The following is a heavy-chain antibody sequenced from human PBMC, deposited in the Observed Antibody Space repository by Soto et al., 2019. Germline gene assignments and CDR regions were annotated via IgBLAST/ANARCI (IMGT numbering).Heavy chain of an antibody. Sequence: QVQLVQSGAEVKKPGASVKVSCKASGYTFTSYGISWVRQAPGQGLEWMGWISAYNGNTNYAQKRQGRVTMTTDTSTSTAYMELRSLRSDDTAVYYCARSSPRWELLNWCDPWGHGTLVSVSS. CDR2: ISAYNGNT. CDR1: GYTFTSYG. V-gene: IGHV1-18*04. CDR3: ARSSPRWELLNWCDP. D-gene: IGHD1-26*01. J-gene: IGHJ5*02.